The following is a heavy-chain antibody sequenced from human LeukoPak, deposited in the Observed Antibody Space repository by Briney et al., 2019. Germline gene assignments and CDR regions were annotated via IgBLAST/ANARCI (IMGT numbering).Heavy chain of an antibody. Sequence: GGSLRLSCAASGFTFSNYWMHWVRQAPGKGLVWVSRINSDGSSTRDADSVKGRFTISRDNAKNTLYLQMNSLRAEDTAVYYCARASSYSSGYDYWGQETLVTVSS. CDR1: GFTFSNYW. CDR3: ARASSYSSGYDY. CDR2: INSDGSST. V-gene: IGHV3-74*01. D-gene: IGHD6-19*01. J-gene: IGHJ4*02.